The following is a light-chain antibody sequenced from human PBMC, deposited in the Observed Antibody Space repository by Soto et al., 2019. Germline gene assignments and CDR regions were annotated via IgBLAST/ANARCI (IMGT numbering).Light chain of an antibody. CDR3: QQYESLPLT. CDR2: DAS. Sequence: EIQMTQSPSFLSASVGDRVTITGRASQDISDYLAWYQQRPGKAPKLLIYDASDLETGVPSRFSGSGSGTGFTFTISSLQPEDFATYYCQQYESLPLTFGQGTRLEIK. J-gene: IGKJ5*01. CDR1: QDISDY. V-gene: IGKV1-33*01.